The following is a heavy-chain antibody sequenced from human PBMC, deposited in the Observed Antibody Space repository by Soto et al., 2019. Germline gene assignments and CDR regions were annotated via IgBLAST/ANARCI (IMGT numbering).Heavy chain of an antibody. Sequence: GSVEVSCKTSGFSFTHYGISWVRQAPGQGLEWMGWIGGYNGQTTYAQKVQGRLTLTAETSTFTAFMELRSLRSDDTALYYCARERRAVPGIIDHWGQGSMVTF. J-gene: IGHJ5*02. CDR1: GFSFTHYG. D-gene: IGHD6-19*01. CDR2: IGGYNGQT. CDR3: ARERRAVPGIIDH. V-gene: IGHV1-18*04.